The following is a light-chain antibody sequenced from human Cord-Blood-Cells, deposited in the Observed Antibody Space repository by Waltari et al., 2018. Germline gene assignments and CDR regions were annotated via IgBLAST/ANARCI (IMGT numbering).Light chain of an antibody. V-gene: IGKV4-1*01. CDR1: QRVLYSSNNKNY. CDR2: WAS. J-gene: IGKJ1*01. Sequence: DIVMTQSTASLAESLGERATINCQSSQRVLYSSNNKNYLAWYRQKPGPPPKRLIYWASTRESGVPDRFNSIESGTDFTLTISSLQAEDVAVYYCQQYYSTPRTFGQGTKVEIK. CDR3: QQYYSTPRT.